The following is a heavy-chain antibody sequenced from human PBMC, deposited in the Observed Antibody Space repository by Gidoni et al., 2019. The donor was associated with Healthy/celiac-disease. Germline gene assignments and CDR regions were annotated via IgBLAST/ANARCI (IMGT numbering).Heavy chain of an antibody. Sequence: EVQLVESGGGLVQPGGSLRLSCAASGFPFGSYWLSWVRQAPGKGLEWVANIKQDGSEKYYVDSVKGRFTISRDNAKNSLFLQMNSLRAEDTAVYYCARVDVGATSSDGMDVWGQGTTVTVSS. V-gene: IGHV3-7*01. CDR3: ARVDVGATSSDGMDV. D-gene: IGHD1-26*01. CDR1: GFPFGSYW. CDR2: IKQDGSEK. J-gene: IGHJ6*02.